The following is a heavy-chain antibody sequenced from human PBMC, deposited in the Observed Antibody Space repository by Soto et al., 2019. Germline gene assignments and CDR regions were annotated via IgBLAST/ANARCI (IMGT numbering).Heavy chain of an antibody. CDR1: GGSISSYY. CDR2: IYYSGST. Sequence: SETLSLTCTVSGGSISSYYWSWIWQPPGKGLEWIGYIYYSGSTNYNPSLKSRVTISVDTSKNQFSLKLSSVTAADTAVYYCARIPRDYDSSGYYYFDYWGQGTLVTVSS. CDR3: ARIPRDYDSSGYYYFDY. J-gene: IGHJ4*02. V-gene: IGHV4-59*01. D-gene: IGHD3-22*01.